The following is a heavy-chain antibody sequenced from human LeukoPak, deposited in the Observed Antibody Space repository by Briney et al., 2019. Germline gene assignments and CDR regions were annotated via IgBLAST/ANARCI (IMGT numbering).Heavy chain of an antibody. CDR3: AKESIAVAGADSFDM. J-gene: IGHJ3*02. Sequence: PGGSLRLSCAASGFTFSSYAMSWVRQAPGKGLEWVSPISGSGDTTYYADSVKGRFSISRDSSKNTLYLQMNSLRAEDTALYYCAKESIAVAGADSFDMWGQGTMVTVPS. D-gene: IGHD6-13*01. CDR1: GFTFSSYA. V-gene: IGHV3-23*01. CDR2: ISGSGDTT.